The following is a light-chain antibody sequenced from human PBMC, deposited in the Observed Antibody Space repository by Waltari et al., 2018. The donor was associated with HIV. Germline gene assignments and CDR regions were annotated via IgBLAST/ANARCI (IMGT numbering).Light chain of an antibody. J-gene: IGLJ1*01. CDR3: QSYDSSMSLYV. Sequence: QSVLTQPPSVSGAPGQRVTTSCTGTSSNIGAGYDLTWYQQLPGTAPKLLIYGNSNRPSGVPDRFSGSKSGTSASLAITGLQAEDEADYYCQSYDSSMSLYVFGTGTKVTVL. V-gene: IGLV1-40*01. CDR1: SSNIGAGYD. CDR2: GNS.